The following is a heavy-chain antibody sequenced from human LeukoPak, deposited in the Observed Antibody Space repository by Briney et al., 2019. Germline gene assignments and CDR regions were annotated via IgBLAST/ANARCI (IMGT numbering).Heavy chain of an antibody. J-gene: IGHJ6*03. CDR1: GFTFSSYG. CDR3: AKDLYYGSGSYSYYYYMDV. CDR2: ILSDGSNK. Sequence: PGRSLRLSCAASGFTFSSYGMHWVRQAPGKGLEWVAAILSDGSNKYYADSVKGRFTISRDNSKNTLYLQMNSLRAEDTAVYYCAKDLYYGSGSYSYYYYMDVWGKGTTVTVSS. V-gene: IGHV3-33*06. D-gene: IGHD3-10*01.